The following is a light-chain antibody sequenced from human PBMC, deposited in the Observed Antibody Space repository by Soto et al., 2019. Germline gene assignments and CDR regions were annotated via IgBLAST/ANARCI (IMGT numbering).Light chain of an antibody. CDR3: SSYTSSSTPRV. J-gene: IGLJ1*01. CDR1: NSDVGGYNY. CDR2: DVS. V-gene: IGLV2-14*01. Sequence: QSALTQPASVSGSPGQSITISCTGTNSDVGGYNYVSWYQQHPGKAPKLMIYDVSNRPSGVSNRFSGSKSGNTASLTISGLQAEDEADYYCSSYTSSSTPRVFGTGTKLTVL.